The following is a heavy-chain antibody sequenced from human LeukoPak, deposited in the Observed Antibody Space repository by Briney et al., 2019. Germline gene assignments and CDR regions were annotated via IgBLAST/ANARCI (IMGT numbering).Heavy chain of an antibody. J-gene: IGHJ5*02. D-gene: IGHD2-15*01. CDR1: GYTFTGYY. CDR3: ARERRPGVVVAATRKTPGWFDP. Sequence: GASVKVSCKASGYTFTGYYMHWVRQAPGQGLERMGWINPNSGGTNYAQKFQGRVTMTRDTSISTAYMELSRLRSDDTAVYYCARERRPGVVVAATRKTPGWFDPWGQGTLVTVSS. CDR2: INPNSGGT. V-gene: IGHV1-2*02.